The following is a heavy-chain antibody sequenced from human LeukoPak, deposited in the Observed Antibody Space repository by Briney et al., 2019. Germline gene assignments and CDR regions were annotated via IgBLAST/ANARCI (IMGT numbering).Heavy chain of an antibody. CDR2: ITCGVGIT. J-gene: IGHJ4*02. D-gene: IGHD3-10*01. Sequence: PGGSLRLSCAASGFTFSNFGMNWVRQAPGKGLEWVSIITCGVGITYYADSVKGRFTISRDNSKNTLYLQMNSLRAEDTAVYYCAKGDYCDFDYWGQGTLVTVSS. CDR1: GFTFSNFG. CDR3: AKGDYCDFDY. V-gene: IGHV3-23*01.